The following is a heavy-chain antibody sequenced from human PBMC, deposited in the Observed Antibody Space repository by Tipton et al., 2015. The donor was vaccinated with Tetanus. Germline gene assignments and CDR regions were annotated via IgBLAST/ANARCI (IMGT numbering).Heavy chain of an antibody. CDR3: ARDLLGGDYVHNWFDY. D-gene: IGHD4-17*01. CDR1: GFTFSSYE. J-gene: IGHJ4*02. CDR2: ISSSGSTI. Sequence: SLRLSCAASGFTFSSYEMNWVRQAPGKGLEWVSYISSSGSTIYYAGSVKGRFTISRDNAKNSLYLQMNSLRAGDTAVYYCARDLLGGDYVHNWFDYWGQGTLVTVSS. V-gene: IGHV3-48*03.